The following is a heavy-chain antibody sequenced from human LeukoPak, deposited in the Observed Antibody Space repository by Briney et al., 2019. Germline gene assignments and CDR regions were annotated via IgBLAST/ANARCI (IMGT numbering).Heavy chain of an antibody. D-gene: IGHD1-26*01. CDR3: ARHLYRAFDY. Sequence: PGRSLRLSRAASGLTFSTFSTNCVRQAPAKGLEWVSYISSSSSSIYYADSVKGRFTISRDSAKNSLYLQMNGLRDEDTAVYYCARHLYRAFDYWGQGTLVTVSS. V-gene: IGHV3-48*02. CDR1: GLTFSTFS. CDR2: ISSSSSSI. J-gene: IGHJ4*02.